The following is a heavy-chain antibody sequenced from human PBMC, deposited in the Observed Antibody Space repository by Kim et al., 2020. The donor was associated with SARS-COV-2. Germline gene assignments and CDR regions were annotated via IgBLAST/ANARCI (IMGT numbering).Heavy chain of an antibody. J-gene: IGHJ4*02. CDR3: ARARSITMIVVVITYFDY. V-gene: IGHV4-31*02. Sequence: LKSRVTISVDTSKNQCSLKLSSVTAADTAVYYCARARSITMIVVVITYFDYWGQGTLVTVSS. D-gene: IGHD3-22*01.